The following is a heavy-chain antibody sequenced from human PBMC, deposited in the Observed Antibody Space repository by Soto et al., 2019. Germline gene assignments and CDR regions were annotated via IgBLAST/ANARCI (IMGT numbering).Heavy chain of an antibody. CDR2: ISGSGGST. CDR1: GFTCSSYA. D-gene: IGHD2-21*01. V-gene: IGHV3-23*01. Sequence: GGSLRLSCAASGFTCSSYARNWVRQAPGKGLEWVSVISGSGGSTYYATTYAASVKGRFTISRDDSKKTAYLQMNNLESEDTAVYYCSRDDSDCFFNWGRGTLVTVSS. J-gene: IGHJ4*02. CDR3: SRDDSDCFFN.